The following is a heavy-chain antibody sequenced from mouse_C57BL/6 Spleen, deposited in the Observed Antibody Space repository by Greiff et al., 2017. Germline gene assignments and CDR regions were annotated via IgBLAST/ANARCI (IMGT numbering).Heavy chain of an antibody. D-gene: IGHD1-1*01. J-gene: IGHJ4*01. Sequence: QVQLQQPGAELVRPGTSVKLSCKASGYTFTSYWMHWVKQRPGQGLEWIGVIDPSDSYTNYNQKFKGKATLTVNTSSSTAYMQLSSLTSEDSAVYCCARGTTTVDYYAMDYWGQGTSVTVSS. CDR3: ARGTTTVDYYAMDY. CDR2: IDPSDSYT. CDR1: GYTFTSYW. V-gene: IGHV1-59*01.